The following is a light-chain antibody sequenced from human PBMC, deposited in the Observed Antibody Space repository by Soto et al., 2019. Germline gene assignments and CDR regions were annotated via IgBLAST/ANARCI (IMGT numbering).Light chain of an antibody. Sequence: DIQRTQSPSTLSASVGDRVSITCRAGQSISNYLNWYQQKPGKAPKVLIYSASSLQGGVPSRFSGSRSGTDFTLTISSRQPEEDATYYCRQTYSTSSITFGQGTRLEIK. CDR2: SAS. J-gene: IGKJ5*01. V-gene: IGKV1-39*01. CDR1: QSISNY. CDR3: RQTYSTSSIT.